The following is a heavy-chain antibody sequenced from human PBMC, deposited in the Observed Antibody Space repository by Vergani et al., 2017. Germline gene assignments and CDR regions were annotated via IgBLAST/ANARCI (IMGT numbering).Heavy chain of an antibody. D-gene: IGHD6-25*01. J-gene: IGHJ6*03. Sequence: QVQLQESGPGVVKPSQTLSLTCAVSGGSISSGDYCWTWIRQPPGKGLEWIGDIFYSGTTYDNPSLRSRLTISVDTSQNQFSLKLMSVTAADTAVYYCARVDTQVPATSHFYYMDVWGKGTTVVVSS. CDR1: GGSISSGDYC. CDR3: ARVDTQVPATSHFYYMDV. V-gene: IGHV4-31*11. CDR2: IFYSGTT.